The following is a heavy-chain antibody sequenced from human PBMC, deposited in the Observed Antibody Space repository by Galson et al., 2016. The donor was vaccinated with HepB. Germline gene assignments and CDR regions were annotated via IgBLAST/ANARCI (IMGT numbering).Heavy chain of an antibody. CDR2: ISGSGDST. Sequence: SLRLSCAASGFSFINYDMNWVRQAPGKGLEWVSSISGSGDSTFYADSVKGRFTISRDNSKNMLYLQMDTLRVDDTALYYCAKDRLGPYFDYWGQGTQVTVSS. CDR1: GFSFINYD. V-gene: IGHV3-23*01. CDR3: AKDRLGPYFDY. J-gene: IGHJ4*02. D-gene: IGHD6-19*01.